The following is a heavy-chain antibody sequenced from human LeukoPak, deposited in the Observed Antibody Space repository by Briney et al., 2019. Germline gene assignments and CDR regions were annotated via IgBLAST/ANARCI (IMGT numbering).Heavy chain of an antibody. CDR3: ASRYCSSTSCQRRSFDY. D-gene: IGHD2-2*01. CDR2: IYYSGRT. J-gene: IGHJ4*02. CDR1: GGSISSSSYY. V-gene: IGHV4-39*01. Sequence: PSETLSLTCTVSGGSISSSSYYWGWIRQPPGKGLEWIGSIYYSGRTYYNPSLKRRVTISVDTSKNQFSLKLSSVTAADTAVYYCASRYCSSTSCQRRSFDYWGQGTLVTVSS.